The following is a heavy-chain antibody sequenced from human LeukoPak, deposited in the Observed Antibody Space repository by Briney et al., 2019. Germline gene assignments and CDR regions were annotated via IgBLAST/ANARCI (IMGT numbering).Heavy chain of an antibody. CDR3: ARDFRIDGSSWYFDY. V-gene: IGHV4-39*07. CDR1: GGSISSSSYY. Sequence: PSETLSLTCTVSGGSISSSSYYWGWIRQPPGKGLEWIGSIYYSGSTYYNPSLKSRVTISVDTSKNQFSLKLSSVTAADTAVYYCARDFRIDGSSWYFDYWGQGTLVTVSS. D-gene: IGHD6-13*01. J-gene: IGHJ4*02. CDR2: IYYSGST.